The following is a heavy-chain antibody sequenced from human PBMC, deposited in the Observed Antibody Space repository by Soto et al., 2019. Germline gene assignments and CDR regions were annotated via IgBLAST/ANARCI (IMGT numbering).Heavy chain of an antibody. Sequence: PGESLKISCKGSGYSFTSYWIGWVRQMPGKGLEWMGIIYPGDSDTRYSPSFQGQDTISADKSISTAYLQWSSLKASDTAMYYCARLVPTSDYSIWYYYYYMDVWGKGTTVTVPS. CDR2: IYPGDSDT. CDR1: GYSFTSYW. D-gene: IGHD4-4*01. V-gene: IGHV5-51*01. J-gene: IGHJ6*03. CDR3: ARLVPTSDYSIWYYYYYMDV.